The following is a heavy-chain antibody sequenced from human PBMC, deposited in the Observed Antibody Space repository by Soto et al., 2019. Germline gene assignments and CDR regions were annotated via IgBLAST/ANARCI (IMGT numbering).Heavy chain of an antibody. CDR3: ASQAGFYHYYGMDV. Sequence: QLQLQESGPGLVKPSETLSLTCTVSGGSISSSSYYWGWIRQPPGKGLEWIGSIYYSGSTYYNPSLKSRLTISVDTSKNHFSLKLSSVTAADTAVYYCASQAGFYHYYGMDVWGQGTTVTVSS. D-gene: IGHD6-19*01. V-gene: IGHV4-39*02. CDR2: IYYSGST. J-gene: IGHJ6*02. CDR1: GGSISSSSYY.